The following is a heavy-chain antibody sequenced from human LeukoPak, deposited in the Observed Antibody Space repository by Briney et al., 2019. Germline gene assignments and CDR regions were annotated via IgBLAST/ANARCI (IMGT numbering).Heavy chain of an antibody. J-gene: IGHJ4*02. V-gene: IGHV5-51*01. CDR3: ARYGDSGGDY. CDR1: GYSFTNYW. D-gene: IGHD2-15*01. Sequence: RGESLKISCECSGYSFTNYWIGWVRQMPGKGLEWMGIIFPGDFDTRYSPSFQGQVTISADKSISTAYLQWTSLKASDSAMYYCARYGDSGGDYWGQGTLVTVSS. CDR2: IFPGDFDT.